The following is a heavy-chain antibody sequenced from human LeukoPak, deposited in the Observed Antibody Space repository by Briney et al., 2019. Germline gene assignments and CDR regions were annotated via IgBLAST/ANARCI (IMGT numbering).Heavy chain of an antibody. J-gene: IGHJ5*02. D-gene: IGHD3-10*01. CDR1: GFTFSSYA. Sequence: GGSLRLSCAASGFTFSSYAMSWVRQAPGKGLEWVSAISGSGGSTYYADSVKGRFTISRDNSKNTLYLQMNSLRAEDTAVFYCARSRDVLVWIGTDNWFDPWGQGTLVTVSS. V-gene: IGHV3-23*01. CDR2: ISGSGGST. CDR3: ARSRDVLVWIGTDNWFDP.